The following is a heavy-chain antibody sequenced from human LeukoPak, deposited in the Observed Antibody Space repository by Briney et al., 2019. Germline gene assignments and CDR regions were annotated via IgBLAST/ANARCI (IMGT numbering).Heavy chain of an antibody. D-gene: IGHD5-24*01. CDR3: ARDFSERYSLDY. CDR2: IYSDGTQ. J-gene: IGHJ4*02. V-gene: IGHV3-53*05. Sequence: GGSLRLSCAASGFTVSTSYMSWVRQAPGKGLEWVSLIYSDGTQYYTDSVKGRYTISRDNSKNTVYLQMNSLRDEDTAVYYCARDFSERYSLDYWGQGTLVTVSS. CDR1: GFTVSTSY.